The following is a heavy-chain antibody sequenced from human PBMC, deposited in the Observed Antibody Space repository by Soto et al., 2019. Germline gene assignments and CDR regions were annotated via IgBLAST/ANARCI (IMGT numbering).Heavy chain of an antibody. Sequence: QVHLVESGGGVVQPGRSLRLSCAASGFSFSYYAMHWVRQAPGKGLEWVAVIEYDGSKKYYADSVKGRFTISRDNSKNTLYLKMSSLREEDTAVYYCASQYCSGGSCYHTEYFQHWGQGTLVTVSS. CDR3: ASQYCSGGSCYHTEYFQH. D-gene: IGHD2-15*01. CDR1: GFSFSYYA. CDR2: IEYDGSKK. V-gene: IGHV3-30-3*01. J-gene: IGHJ1*01.